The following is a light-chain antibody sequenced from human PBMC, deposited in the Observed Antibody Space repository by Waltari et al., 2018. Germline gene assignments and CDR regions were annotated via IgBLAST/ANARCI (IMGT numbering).Light chain of an antibody. J-gene: IGKJ3*01. Sequence: DIQMTQSPSSLAASVGDRVTITCRASQSISTYVNWYQQKPGKVPKVLIYAASSLHSGVPSRFSGSGSGTDFTLTISSLQPEDFATHYCQQSYSTPFTFGPGTIVDIK. CDR2: AAS. CDR3: QQSYSTPFT. CDR1: QSISTY. V-gene: IGKV1-39*01.